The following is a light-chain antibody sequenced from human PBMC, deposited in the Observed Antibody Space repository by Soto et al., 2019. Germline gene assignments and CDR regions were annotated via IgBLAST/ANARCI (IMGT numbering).Light chain of an antibody. CDR2: EDN. V-gene: IGLV6-57*02. Sequence: LTQPHSVSESPGKTVTISCTGSSGSIASNYVQWYQQRPGSAPTTVIYEDNQRPSGVPDRFSGSIDSSSNSASLTISGLKTEDEADYYCQSYDSSNLAVFGGGTQLTVL. CDR3: QSYDSSNLAV. CDR1: SGSIASNY. J-gene: IGLJ7*01.